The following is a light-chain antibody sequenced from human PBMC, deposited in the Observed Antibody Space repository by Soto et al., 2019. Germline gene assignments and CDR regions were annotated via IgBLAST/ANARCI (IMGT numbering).Light chain of an antibody. CDR2: EVS. V-gene: IGKV1-5*01. Sequence: DIQMTQSPSTLSASVGDRVTITCRASQSIDSWLAWYQQKPGRAPKLLLYEVSNLQSGVPPRFSGSGSGTEFTLTITSLQPGDFATYYCQQYNGYPWTFGHGTKVEIK. J-gene: IGKJ1*01. CDR1: QSIDSW. CDR3: QQYNGYPWT.